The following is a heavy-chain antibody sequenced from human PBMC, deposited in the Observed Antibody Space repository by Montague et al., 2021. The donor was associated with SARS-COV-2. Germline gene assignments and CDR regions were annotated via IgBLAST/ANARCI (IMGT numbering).Heavy chain of an antibody. J-gene: IGHJ3*02. CDR1: GVSISSYY. V-gene: IGHV4-59*08. CDR3: AKQALTRYCTSTTCFGAAFDI. CDR2: IYYSGST. D-gene: IGHD2-2*01. Sequence: SETLSLTCTVSGVSISSYYWTWIRQPPGKGLEWIGFIYYSGSTNYNPSLKSRVTISVDTSKNQLSLKLSSVTAADTAVYYCAKQALTRYCTSTTCFGAAFDIWGQGTIVTVSS.